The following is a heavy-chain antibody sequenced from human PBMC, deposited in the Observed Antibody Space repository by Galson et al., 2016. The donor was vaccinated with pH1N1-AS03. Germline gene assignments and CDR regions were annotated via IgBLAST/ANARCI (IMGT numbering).Heavy chain of an antibody. CDR1: GYTFTSND. Sequence: SVKVSCKASGYTFTSNDINWVRQATGQGLEWMGWMNPNTGITGYAQKFQGRVTMTRDISISTAYMELSSLRSDDTAAYFCARGVSAGGDFWGQGTLVTVSS. CDR2: MNPNTGIT. J-gene: IGHJ4*02. V-gene: IGHV1-8*01. D-gene: IGHD2-21*01. CDR3: ARGVSAGGDF.